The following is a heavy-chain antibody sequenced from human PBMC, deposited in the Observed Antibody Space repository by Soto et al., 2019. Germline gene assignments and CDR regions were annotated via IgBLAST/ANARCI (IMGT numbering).Heavy chain of an antibody. V-gene: IGHV4-31*03. J-gene: IGHJ4*02. CDR2: IYYSGST. CDR3: ARQTGESRLRLRGLYYFDY. Sequence: QVQLQESGPGLVKPSQTLSLTCTVSGGSISSGGYYWSWIRQHPGKGLEWIGYIYYSGSTYYNPSLKSRVTISVDTSKNQFSLKLSSVTAADTAVYYCARQTGESRLRLRGLYYFDYWGQGTLVTVSS. D-gene: IGHD5-12*01. CDR1: GGSISSGGYY.